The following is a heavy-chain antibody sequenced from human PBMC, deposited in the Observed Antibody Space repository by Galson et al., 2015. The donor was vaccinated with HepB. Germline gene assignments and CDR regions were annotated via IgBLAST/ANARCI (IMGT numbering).Heavy chain of an antibody. V-gene: IGHV3-48*01. Sequence: SLRLSCAGSGFTFSPRSMNWVRQAPGNGLEWVSYISTSNNPSYADSVKGRFAISRDNAKNSVYLHMSSLRGEDTAVYYCARVAWTGYYTADLWGQGTMVTVS. CDR1: GFTFSPRS. J-gene: IGHJ3*01. D-gene: IGHD3/OR15-3a*01. CDR2: ISTSNNP. CDR3: ARVAWTGYYTADL.